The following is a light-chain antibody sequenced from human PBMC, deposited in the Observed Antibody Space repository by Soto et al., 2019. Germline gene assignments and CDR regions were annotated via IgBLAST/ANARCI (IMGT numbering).Light chain of an antibody. V-gene: IGKV3-20*01. J-gene: IGKJ3*01. CDR3: QNYGRAPCT. Sequence: ETVLTQSPGTLSLSPGETAALSCRASDNVTSNFLAWYQHKPGQSPRLLIHDASIRSSGSPDRFVGSGAGTDCTHTITTLEPEDFAVYYCQNYGRAPCTFGPGTRVEVK. CDR2: DAS. CDR1: DNVTSNF.